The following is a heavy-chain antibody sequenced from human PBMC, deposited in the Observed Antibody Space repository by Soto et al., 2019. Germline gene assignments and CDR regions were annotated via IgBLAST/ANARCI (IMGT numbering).Heavy chain of an antibody. CDR3: AKGGRAYCGGDCRYYFDY. CDR2: IKQDGSEK. J-gene: IGHJ4*02. CDR1: GFTFSSYW. V-gene: IGHV3-7*02. D-gene: IGHD2-21*02. Sequence: GGSLRLSCAASGFTFSSYWMSWVRQAPGKGLEWVANIKQDGSEKYYVDSVKGRFTISRDNAKNSLYLQMNSLRAEDTAVYYCAKGGRAYCGGDCRYYFDYWGQGTLVTVSS.